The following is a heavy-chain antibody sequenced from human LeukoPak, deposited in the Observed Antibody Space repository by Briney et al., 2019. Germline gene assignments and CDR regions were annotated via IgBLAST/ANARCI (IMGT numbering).Heavy chain of an antibody. V-gene: IGHV3-64D*06. CDR3: VVQGWVFRAPTQYYFDY. CDR2: ISSNGGSR. CDR1: GFTFSSYA. J-gene: IGHJ4*02. D-gene: IGHD1-1*01. Sequence: PGGSLRLSCSASGFTFSSYAMHWVRQAPGKGLEYVSAISSNGGSRYYAASVKGRFTISRDNSKNTLYLQMSSLRAEDTAVYYCVVQGWVFRAPTQYYFDYWGQGTLVTVSS.